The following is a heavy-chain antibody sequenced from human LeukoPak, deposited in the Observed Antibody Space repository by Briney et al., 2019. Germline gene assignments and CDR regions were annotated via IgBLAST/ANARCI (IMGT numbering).Heavy chain of an antibody. J-gene: IGHJ3*02. CDR1: GGSFSGYY. V-gene: IGHV4-34*01. D-gene: IGHD2-15*01. CDR2: INHSGST. CDR3: ARGRCSGGSCYRRGAFDI. Sequence: PSETLSLTCAVYGGSFSGYYWSWIRQPPGKGLERIGEINHSGSTNYNPSLKSRVTISVDTSKNQFSLKLSSVTAADTAVYYCARGRCSGGSCYRRGAFDIWGQGTMVTVSS.